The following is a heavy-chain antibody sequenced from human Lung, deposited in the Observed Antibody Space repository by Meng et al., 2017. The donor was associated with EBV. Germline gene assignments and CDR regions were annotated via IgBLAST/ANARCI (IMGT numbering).Heavy chain of an antibody. J-gene: IGHJ5*02. CDR1: GYTFTSYG. V-gene: IGHV1-18*01. D-gene: IGHD6-13*01. CDR3: AASSSSWYQNWFDP. CDR2: ISAYNGNT. Sequence: QVPLVQSGAEVKKPGASVKVSCKASGYTFTSYGISWVRQDPGQGLEWMGWISAYNGNTNYAQKLQGRVTMTTDTSTSTAYMELRSLRSDDTAVYYCAASSSSWYQNWFDPWGQGTLVTVSS.